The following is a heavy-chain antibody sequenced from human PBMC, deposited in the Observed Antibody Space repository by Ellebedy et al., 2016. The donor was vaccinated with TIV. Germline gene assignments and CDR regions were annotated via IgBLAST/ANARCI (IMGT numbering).Heavy chain of an antibody. V-gene: IGHV3-72*01. J-gene: IGHJ4*02. CDR2: SKNKADSYIT. Sequence: GESLKISCAASGLIFSDHYMDWVRQAPGKGLEWVGRSKNKADSYITEYAASVKGRFTISRDDSKNSLYLKMNSLRAEDTAMYYCARLGGRLSGQFDYWGQGTQVTVSS. D-gene: IGHD4/OR15-4a*01. CDR1: GLIFSDHY. CDR3: ARLGGRLSGQFDY.